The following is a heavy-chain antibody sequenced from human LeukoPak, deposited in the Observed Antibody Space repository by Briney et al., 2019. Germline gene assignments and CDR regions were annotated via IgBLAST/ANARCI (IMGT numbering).Heavy chain of an antibody. D-gene: IGHD3-10*01. Sequence: GGSLRLSCAASGFTFSSYGMHWVRQAPGKGLEWVAFIRYDGSNTYYADSVKGRFTISRDNSKNTLYLQMNSLRAEDTAVSYCARDPTPYGSGSYRLDAFDIWGQGTMVTVSS. J-gene: IGHJ3*02. CDR3: ARDPTPYGSGSYRLDAFDI. CDR1: GFTFSSYG. CDR2: IRYDGSNT. V-gene: IGHV3-30*02.